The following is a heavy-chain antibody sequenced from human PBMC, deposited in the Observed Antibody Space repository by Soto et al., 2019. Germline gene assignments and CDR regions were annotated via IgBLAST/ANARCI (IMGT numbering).Heavy chain of an antibody. CDR3: AIEGGKGWFDP. Sequence: SVKVSCSASGGAFSNFVIIWVRQSAGQGLEWVGGIIPMLDIVDYAQKFQGRVAITADESTSTAYMELSSLRSEDTAVYYCAIEGGKGWFDPWGQGTLVTVSS. J-gene: IGHJ5*02. D-gene: IGHD2-15*01. CDR2: IIPMLDIV. V-gene: IGHV1-69*01. CDR1: GGAFSNFV.